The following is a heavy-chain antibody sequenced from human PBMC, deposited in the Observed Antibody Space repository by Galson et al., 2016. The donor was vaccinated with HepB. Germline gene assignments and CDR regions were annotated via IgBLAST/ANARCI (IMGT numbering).Heavy chain of an antibody. J-gene: IGHJ4*02. CDR3: ARFTQEWLDRVYYIDY. V-gene: IGHV3-23*01. Sequence: SLRLSCAASGFTFGRYAMSWVRQAPGKGLEWVSAISGDGGSTYYAGSVQGRFTSSRDRSTNTMYLQMNSLRTDDTAVYYCARFTQEWLDRVYYIDYWGQGTLVTVSS. CDR2: ISGDGGST. D-gene: IGHD6-19*01. CDR1: GFTFGRYA.